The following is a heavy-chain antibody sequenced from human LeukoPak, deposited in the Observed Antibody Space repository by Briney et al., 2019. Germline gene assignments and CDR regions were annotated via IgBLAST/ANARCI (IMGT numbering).Heavy chain of an antibody. CDR2: ISGGGGGT. V-gene: IGHV3-23*01. J-gene: IGHJ4*02. Sequence: PGGSLRPSCAASGFTFRSYAMSWVRQAPGQGLEWVSSISGGGGGTYYANSVKGRFTISRDNSKSTLYLQMNGLRAEDTAVYYCAKISTPIPAAGAMDNWGQGTLVTVPS. CDR3: AKISTPIPAAGAMDN. CDR1: GFTFRSYA. D-gene: IGHD6-13*01.